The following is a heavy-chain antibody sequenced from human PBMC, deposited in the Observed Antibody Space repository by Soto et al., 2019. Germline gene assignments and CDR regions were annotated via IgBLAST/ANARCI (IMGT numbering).Heavy chain of an antibody. CDR3: ARDRGVVGATDFDY. V-gene: IGHV1-3*01. CDR1: GYTFTNYA. Sequence: ASVKVSCKASGYTFTNYAIHWVRQAPGQRLEWMGWINVGNGDTKYSRKFQGRVTITRDTSATTADMELSSLRSQDTAVYYCARDRGVVGATDFDYWGRGTLVTVSS. D-gene: IGHD1-26*01. J-gene: IGHJ4*02. CDR2: INVGNGDT.